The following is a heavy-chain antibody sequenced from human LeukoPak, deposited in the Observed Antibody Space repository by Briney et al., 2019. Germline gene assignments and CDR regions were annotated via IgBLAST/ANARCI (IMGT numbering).Heavy chain of an antibody. CDR1: GGSISSYY. J-gene: IGHJ6*02. V-gene: IGHV4-59*01. CDR3: ARDLEGMDV. CDR2: IYYSGST. Sequence: SETLSLTCTVSGGSISSYYWSWVRQPPGKGLEWIGYIYYSGSTNYNPSLKSRVTISVDTSKNQFSLKLSSVTAADTAVYYCARDLEGMDVWGQGTTVTVSS.